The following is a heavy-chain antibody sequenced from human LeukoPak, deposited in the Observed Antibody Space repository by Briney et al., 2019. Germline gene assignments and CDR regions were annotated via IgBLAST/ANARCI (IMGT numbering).Heavy chain of an antibody. J-gene: IGHJ4*02. D-gene: IGHD2-8*02. CDR2: IDPSGGT. CDR3: MNNWSDYTGYFYFDY. Sequence: GASVKVSCKASGHTFTGFSMHWVRQAPGQGLEWMGSIDPSGGTDYAQKFQGRVTMTRDTPMSTAYMELSSLRSDDTAVYYCMNNWSDYTGYFYFDYWGQGTLVTVSS. CDR1: GHTFTGFS. V-gene: IGHV1-2*02.